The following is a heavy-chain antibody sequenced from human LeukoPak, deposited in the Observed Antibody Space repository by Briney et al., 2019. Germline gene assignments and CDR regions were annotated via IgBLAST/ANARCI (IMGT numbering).Heavy chain of an antibody. J-gene: IGHJ4*02. V-gene: IGHV3-7*01. CDR3: AREDYYDSSGYYLGFDY. CDR1: RFTFSSYW. D-gene: IGHD3-22*01. Sequence: GGSLRLSCAASRFTFSSYWMSWVRQAPGKGLEWVANIKQDGSEKYYVDSVKGRFTISRDNAKNSLYLQMNSLRAEDTAVYYCAREDYYDSSGYYLGFDYWGQGTLVTVSS. CDR2: IKQDGSEK.